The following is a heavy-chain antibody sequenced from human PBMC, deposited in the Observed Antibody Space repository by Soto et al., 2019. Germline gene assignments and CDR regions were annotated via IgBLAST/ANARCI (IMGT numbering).Heavy chain of an antibody. D-gene: IGHD6-6*01. CDR1: GYTFTGYY. J-gene: IGHJ6*02. V-gene: IGHV1-2*04. CDR2: INPNSGGT. Sequence: GASVKVSCEASGYTFTGYYMHWVRQAPGQGLEWMGWINPNSGGTNYAQKFQGWVTMTRDTSISTAYMELSRLRSDDTAVYYCARAGQVGYSSSSGADHYYYGMDVWGQGTTVTVSS. CDR3: ARAGQVGYSSSSGADHYYYGMDV.